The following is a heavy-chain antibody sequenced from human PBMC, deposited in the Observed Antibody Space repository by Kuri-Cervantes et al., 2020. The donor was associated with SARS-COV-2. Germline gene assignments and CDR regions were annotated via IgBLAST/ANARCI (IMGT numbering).Heavy chain of an antibody. CDR1: GGSISSGGYS. D-gene: IGHD2-2*02. CDR2: IYHSGST. Sequence: SETLSLTCAVSGGSISSGGYSWSWIRQPPGKGLEWIGYIYHSGSTYYHPSLKSRVTISVDTSKNQFSLKLSSVTAADTAVYYCARVWPYCSSTSCYTPGAFDIWGQGTMVTVSS. V-gene: IGHV4-30-2*01. J-gene: IGHJ3*02. CDR3: ARVWPYCSSTSCYTPGAFDI.